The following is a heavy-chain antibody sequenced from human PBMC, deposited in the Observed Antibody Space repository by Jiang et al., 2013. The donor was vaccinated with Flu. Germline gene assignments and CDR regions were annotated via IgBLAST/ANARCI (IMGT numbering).Heavy chain of an antibody. CDR2: IIPIIDVA. V-gene: IGHV1-69*04. CDR3: ARDRLQSTVATYEPSDF. Sequence: SGAEVKKQGSSVRVSCKASGGSLSRHGVSWVRQAPGQGLEWMGRIIPIIDVANYAQKFQDRVRLTTDRSTTAVYLEVNNLRSDDTAVYYCARDRLQSTVATYEPSDFWGQGTLVTVSS. CDR1: GGSLSRHG. D-gene: IGHD6-19*01. J-gene: IGHJ3*01.